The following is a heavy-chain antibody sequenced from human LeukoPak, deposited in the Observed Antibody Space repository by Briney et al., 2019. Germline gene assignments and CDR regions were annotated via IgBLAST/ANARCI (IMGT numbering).Heavy chain of an antibody. V-gene: IGHV3-11*01. CDR2: ISSSGSTI. J-gene: IGHJ5*02. Sequence: GGSLRLSCAASGFTFSDYYMSWIRQAPGKGLEWVSYISSSGSTIYYADSVKGRFTISRDNAKNSLYLQMNNLRGEDTAVYYCAKINEFWGMAGPKNWFDPWGQGTLVTVSS. CDR3: AKINEFWGMAGPKNWFDP. D-gene: IGHD3-3*01. CDR1: GFTFSDYY.